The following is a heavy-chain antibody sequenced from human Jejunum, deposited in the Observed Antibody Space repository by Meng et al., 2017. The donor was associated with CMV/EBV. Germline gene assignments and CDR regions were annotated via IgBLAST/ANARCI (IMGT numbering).Heavy chain of an antibody. J-gene: IGHJ4*02. CDR3: ARASSSSLGSGIDS. D-gene: IGHD2-15*01. CDR2: LSGSGGST. V-gene: IGHV3-23*01. Sequence: SGFTFSSYAMRWFRQAPGKGLEWVSPLSGSGGSTYSADSVKGRFTISRDNPRNTLYLQLNSLRADDTAVYYCARASSSSLGSGIDSWGQGALVTVSS. CDR1: GFTFSSYA.